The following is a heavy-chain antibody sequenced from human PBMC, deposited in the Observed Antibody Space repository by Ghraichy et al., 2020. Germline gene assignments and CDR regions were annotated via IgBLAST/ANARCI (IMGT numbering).Heavy chain of an antibody. Sequence: SVKVSCKASGGTFSSYAISWVRQAPGQGLEWMGRIIPILGIANYAQKFQGRVTITADKSTSTAYMELSSLRSEDTAVYYCARTRHRYNWNSYYYYGMDVWGQGTTVTVSS. D-gene: IGHD1-7*01. J-gene: IGHJ6*02. CDR1: GGTFSSYA. V-gene: IGHV1-69*04. CDR2: IIPILGIA. CDR3: ARTRHRYNWNSYYYYGMDV.